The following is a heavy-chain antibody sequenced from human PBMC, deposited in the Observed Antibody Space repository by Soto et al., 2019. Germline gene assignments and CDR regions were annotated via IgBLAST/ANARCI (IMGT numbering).Heavy chain of an antibody. CDR1: GGSFSGYY. J-gene: IGHJ4*02. Sequence: PSETLSLTCAVYGGSFSGYYWSWIRQPPGKGLEWIGEINHSGSTNYNPSLKSRVTISVDTSKNQFSLKLSSVTAADTAVYYCARYHDSSGYYFDYWGQGTLVTVSS. V-gene: IGHV4-34*01. CDR2: INHSGST. D-gene: IGHD3-22*01. CDR3: ARYHDSSGYYFDY.